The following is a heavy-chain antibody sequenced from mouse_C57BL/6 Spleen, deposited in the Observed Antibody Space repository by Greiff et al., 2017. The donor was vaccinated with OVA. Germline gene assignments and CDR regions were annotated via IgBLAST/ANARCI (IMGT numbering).Heavy chain of an antibody. CDR3: TREESNYGGAY. Sequence: EVMLVESGEGLVKPGGSLKLSCAASGFTFSSYAMSWVRQTPEKRLEWVAYISSGGDYIYYADTVKGRFTISRDNARNTLYLQMSSLKSEDTAMYYCTREESNYGGAYWGQGTLVTVSA. CDR1: GFTFSSYA. CDR2: ISSGGDYI. D-gene: IGHD2-5*01. J-gene: IGHJ3*01. V-gene: IGHV5-9-1*02.